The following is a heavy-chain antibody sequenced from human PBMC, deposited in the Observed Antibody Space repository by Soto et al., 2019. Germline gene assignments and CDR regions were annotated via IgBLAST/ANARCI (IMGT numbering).Heavy chain of an antibody. CDR1: GYTFTSDY. J-gene: IGHJ6*02. Sequence: GSSVKVSFKASGYTFTSDYMHWLLQAPGQGLEWMGMINPGGGSTNYAQKFQGRVTMTRDTSTSTVSMELSSLRSEDTAVYYCAKSGGYYGMDVWGQGTTVTVSS. CDR3: AKSGGYYGMDV. D-gene: IGHD3-10*01. CDR2: INPGGGST. V-gene: IGHV1-46*01.